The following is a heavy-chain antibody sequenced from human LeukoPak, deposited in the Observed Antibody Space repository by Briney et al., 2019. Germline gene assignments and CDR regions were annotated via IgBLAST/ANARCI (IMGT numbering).Heavy chain of an antibody. J-gene: IGHJ6*03. Sequence: GGSLRLSCAASGFTFSSYAMHWVRQAPGKGLEWVAVISYDGSNKYYADSVKGRFTISRDNSKNTLYLQMNSLRAEDTAVYYCAREAYSSGYYGYYYYMDVWGKGTTVTVSS. CDR2: ISYDGSNK. D-gene: IGHD3-22*01. V-gene: IGHV3-30*04. CDR3: AREAYSSGYYGYYYYMDV. CDR1: GFTFSSYA.